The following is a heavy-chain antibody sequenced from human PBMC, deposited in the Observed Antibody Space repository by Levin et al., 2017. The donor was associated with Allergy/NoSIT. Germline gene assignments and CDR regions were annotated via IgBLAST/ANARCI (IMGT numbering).Heavy chain of an antibody. V-gene: IGHV4-39*01. CDR3: ARHGFFVTDLTGYYMDV. Sequence: SQTLSLTCTVSGGSISSSSYYWGWIRQPPGKGLEWIGSIYYSGSTYYNPSLKSRVTISVDTSKNQFSLKLSSVTAADTAVYYCARHGFFVTDLTGYYMDVWGKGTTVTVSS. CDR1: GGSISSSSYY. D-gene: IGHD3-9*01. J-gene: IGHJ6*03. CDR2: IYYSGST.